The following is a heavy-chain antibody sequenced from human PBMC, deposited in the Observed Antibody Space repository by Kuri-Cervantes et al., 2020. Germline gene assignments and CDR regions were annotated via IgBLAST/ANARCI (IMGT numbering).Heavy chain of an antibody. CDR1: GFTFSSYW. J-gene: IGHJ6*02. Sequence: GESLKISCATSGFTFSSYWMSWVRQAPGKGLEWVANIKQDGSETYYVDSVAGRFTISRDNAKNSLYLQMNSLGVEDTAVYYCARDKGFGDLSQYGMDVWGQGTTVTVSS. D-gene: IGHD3-10*01. CDR3: ARDKGFGDLSQYGMDV. V-gene: IGHV3-7*01. CDR2: IKQDGSET.